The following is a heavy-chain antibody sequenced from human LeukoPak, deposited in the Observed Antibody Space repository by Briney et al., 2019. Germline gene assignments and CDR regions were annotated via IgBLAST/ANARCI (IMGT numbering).Heavy chain of an antibody. CDR1: GFTFSIYS. Sequence: PGGSLRLSCAASGFTFSIYSMNWVRQAPGKGLEWVSSIGGTSSSLFYAESVKGRFTISRGNARNSLYLQMNSLRAEDTAVYYCAKEPGQDYGALDAFDVWGQGTMVTVSS. D-gene: IGHD4-17*01. CDR3: AKEPGQDYGALDAFDV. J-gene: IGHJ3*01. V-gene: IGHV3-21*01. CDR2: IGGTSSSL.